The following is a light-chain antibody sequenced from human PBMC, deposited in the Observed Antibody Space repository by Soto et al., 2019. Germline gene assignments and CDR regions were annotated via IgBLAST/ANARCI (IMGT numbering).Light chain of an antibody. CDR2: GAS. CDR1: QSVRSN. V-gene: IGKV3-15*01. J-gene: IGKJ1*01. CDR3: QQYNDWPPWT. Sequence: EIVLTQSPGTLSLSPGDRATLSCRASQSVRSNLAWYQQKPGQAPRLLIYGASTRATGIPARFSGSGSGTEFTLTISSLQSEDFAVYYCQQYNDWPPWTFGQGTKVDIK.